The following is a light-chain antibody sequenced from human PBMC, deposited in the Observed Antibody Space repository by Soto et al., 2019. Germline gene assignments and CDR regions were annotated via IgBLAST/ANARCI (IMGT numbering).Light chain of an antibody. J-gene: IGKJ5*01. Sequence: DIQMTQSPSSVSASVGDRVTITCRATQGLSGSLAWYQQKPGKAPKLLISVTSRLQSGVTSRFSGSASGTYFPLASDSLQPEYLATSYCQQGHNCPLTFAQGKRLEIK. CDR2: VTS. CDR3: QQGHNCPLT. CDR1: QGLSGS. V-gene: IGKV1-12*01.